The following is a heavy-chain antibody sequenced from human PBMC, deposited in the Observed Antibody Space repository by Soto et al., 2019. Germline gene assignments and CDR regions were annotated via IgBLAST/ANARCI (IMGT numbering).Heavy chain of an antibody. D-gene: IGHD3-10*01. V-gene: IGHV4-30-4*01. CDR1: GGSISSGDYY. CDR3: ARVGGFGATTIDY. J-gene: IGHJ4*02. CDR2: IYYSGST. Sequence: QVQLQESGPGLVKPSQTLSLTCTVSGGSISSGDYYWSWIRQPPGKGLEWIGYIYYSGSTYYNPSLKIRVTIAVDTSKNQFSLKLSSVTAADPAVYYCARVGGFGATTIDYWGQGTLVTVSS.